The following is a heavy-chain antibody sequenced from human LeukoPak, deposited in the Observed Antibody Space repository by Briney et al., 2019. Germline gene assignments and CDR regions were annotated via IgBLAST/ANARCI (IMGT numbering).Heavy chain of an antibody. V-gene: IGHV3-7*01. J-gene: IGHJ4*02. CDR2: IKQDGSEK. Sequence: GGSLRLSCAASGFTFSSYSMNWVRQAPGKGLEWVANIKQDGSEKYYVDSVKGRFTISRDNAKNSLYLQMNSLRAEDTAVYYCARSPLYGSGSYYSYYFDYWGQGTLVTVSS. D-gene: IGHD3-10*01. CDR3: ARSPLYGSGSYYSYYFDY. CDR1: GFTFSSYS.